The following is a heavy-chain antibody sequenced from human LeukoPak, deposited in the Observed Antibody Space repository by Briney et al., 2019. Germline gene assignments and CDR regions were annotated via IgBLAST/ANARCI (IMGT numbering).Heavy chain of an antibody. CDR2: ISSSSSYI. J-gene: IGHJ4*02. Sequence: SGGSLRLSCAASGFTFSSYSMNWVRQAPGKGLEWVSSISSSSSYIYYADSVKGRFTISRDNAKNSLYLQMNSLRAEDTAVYYCASTEYGQNIPVTYYFDYWGQGTLVTVSS. V-gene: IGHV3-21*01. D-gene: IGHD2/OR15-2a*01. CDR1: GFTFSSYS. CDR3: ASTEYGQNIPVTYYFDY.